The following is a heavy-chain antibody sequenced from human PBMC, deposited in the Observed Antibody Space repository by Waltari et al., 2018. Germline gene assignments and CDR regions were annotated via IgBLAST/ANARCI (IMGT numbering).Heavy chain of an antibody. CDR1: GGSISSGGYY. D-gene: IGHD3-3*01. Sequence: QVQLQESGPGLVKPSQTLSLTCTVSGGSISSGGYYWSWIRQPPGKGLEWIGYIYYSGSTYYNPSLKSRVTISVDTSKNQFSLKLSSVTAADTAVYYCSRGIFGVSLGYYFDYWGQGTLVTVSS. CDR2: IYYSGST. CDR3: SRGIFGVSLGYYFDY. J-gene: IGHJ4*02. V-gene: IGHV4-31*03.